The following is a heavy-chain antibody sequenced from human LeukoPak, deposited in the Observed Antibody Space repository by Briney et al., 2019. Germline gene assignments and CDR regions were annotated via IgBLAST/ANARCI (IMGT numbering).Heavy chain of an antibody. D-gene: IGHD6-19*01. J-gene: IGHJ3*02. V-gene: IGHV4-59*01. CDR2: IYYSGST. Sequence: PSETLSLTCTVSGGSISSYYWSRIRQPPGKGLEWIGYIYYSGSTNYNPSLKSRVTISVDTSKNQFSLKLSSVTAADTAVYYCARGPIAVAGIGSDAFDIWGQGTMVTVSS. CDR3: ARGPIAVAGIGSDAFDI. CDR1: GGSISSYY.